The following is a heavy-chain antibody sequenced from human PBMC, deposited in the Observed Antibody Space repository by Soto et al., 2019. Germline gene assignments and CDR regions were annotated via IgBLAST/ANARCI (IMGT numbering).Heavy chain of an antibody. CDR1: GFTFSSYW. Sequence: GGSLRLSCAASGFTFSSYWMHWVRQAPGKGLEWVSTISGAGGATFYADSVKGRFTISRDNSKNTLYLQMNSLRAEDTAVYYCARDPGFSDFAEWTYYFYYWGQGTLVPVSS. CDR2: ISGAGGAT. D-gene: IGHD3-3*01. J-gene: IGHJ4*02. CDR3: ARDPGFSDFAEWTYYFYY. V-gene: IGHV3-74*01.